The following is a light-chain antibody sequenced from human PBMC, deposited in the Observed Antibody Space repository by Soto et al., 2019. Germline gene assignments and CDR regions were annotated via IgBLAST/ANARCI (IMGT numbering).Light chain of an antibody. CDR3: QQYNDWPLS. V-gene: IGKV3-15*01. J-gene: IGKJ4*01. Sequence: EIVMTQSPATLSVSPGARVTLSCRASQSVSSNLAWYQQKPGQAPRLLIYGASTRATGIPARFSGSGSGIEFTLTISSLQSEDFAVYYCQQYNDWPLSFGGGTKVEIK. CDR1: QSVSSN. CDR2: GAS.